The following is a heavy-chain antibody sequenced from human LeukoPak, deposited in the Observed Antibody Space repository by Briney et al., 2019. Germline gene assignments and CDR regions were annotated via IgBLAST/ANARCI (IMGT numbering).Heavy chain of an antibody. J-gene: IGHJ4*02. Sequence: GSLRLSCAASGFNFGSYAMTWVRQAPGKGLEWVSFISIGSDNIQYADSVRGRFTTSRDNAKNSLYLEMNSLRDEDTAVYYCAPDFNRGGRDHYWGQGTLVTVSS. CDR2: ISIGSDNI. D-gene: IGHD2/OR15-2a*01. CDR3: APDFNRGGRDHY. V-gene: IGHV3-48*02. CDR1: GFNFGSYA.